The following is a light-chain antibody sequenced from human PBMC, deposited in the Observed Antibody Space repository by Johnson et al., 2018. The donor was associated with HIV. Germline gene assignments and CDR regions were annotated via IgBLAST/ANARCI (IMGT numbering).Light chain of an antibody. CDR2: ENN. CDR1: SSNIGNNY. J-gene: IGLJ1*01. Sequence: QSVLTQPPSVSAAPGQKVTISCSGSSSNIGNNYVSWYQQLPGTAPKLLIYENNKRPSGIPYRFSGSKSGTSATLAITGLQTGDEADYYCATWDSSLSTHFVFGTGTNITVL. V-gene: IGLV1-51*02. CDR3: ATWDSSLSTHFV.